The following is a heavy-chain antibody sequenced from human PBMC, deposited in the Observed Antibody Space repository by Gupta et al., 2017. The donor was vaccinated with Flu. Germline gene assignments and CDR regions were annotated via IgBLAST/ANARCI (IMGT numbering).Heavy chain of an antibody. CDR3: ARAWSHKDGFDP. CDR1: GFTFSSYS. V-gene: IGHV3-21*01. J-gene: IGHJ5*02. CDR2: ISSSSSYI. D-gene: IGHD5-24*01. Sequence: VQLVASGGGLVQLGGCLRLSCAASGFTFSSYSMNWVRQSPGKGLEWVSSISSSSSYIYYADSVKGRFTISRDNAKNSLYLQMNSLRAEDTAVYYCARAWSHKDGFDPWGQGTLVTVSS.